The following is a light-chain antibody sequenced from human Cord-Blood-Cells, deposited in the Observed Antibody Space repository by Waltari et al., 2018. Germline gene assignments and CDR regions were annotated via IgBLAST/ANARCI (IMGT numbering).Light chain of an antibody. J-gene: IGLJ2*01. CDR2: AVS. Sequence: ALTPPAPVSGSPEPSTTISCTGTSSDVGGYNYVSWYQPHPGKAPKLMIYAVSNRPSGVSNRFSGSRSGNTASLTISGLEAEDDADYYCSSYTSSSTLVFGGGTKLTVL. CDR1: SSDVGGYNY. V-gene: IGLV2-14*01. CDR3: SSYTSSSTLV.